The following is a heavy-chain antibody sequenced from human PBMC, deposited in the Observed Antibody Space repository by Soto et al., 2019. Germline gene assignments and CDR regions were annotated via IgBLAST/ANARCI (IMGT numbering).Heavy chain of an antibody. V-gene: IGHV1-69*13. J-gene: IGHJ6*02. Sequence: GASVKVSCKASGGTFSSYAISWVRQAPGQGLEWVGGIIPIFGTANYAQKFQGRVTITADESTSTAYMELSSLRSEDTAVYYCARISWNYGGGYYYGMDVWGQGTTVTVSS. CDR1: GGTFSSYA. D-gene: IGHD1-7*01. CDR3: ARISWNYGGGYYYGMDV. CDR2: IIPIFGTA.